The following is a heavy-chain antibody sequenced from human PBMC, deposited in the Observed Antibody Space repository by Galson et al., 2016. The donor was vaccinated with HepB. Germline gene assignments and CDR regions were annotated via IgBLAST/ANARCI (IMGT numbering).Heavy chain of an antibody. D-gene: IGHD3-10*01. CDR3: ARIYYFGSGSLANRYFDH. Sequence: TLSLTCTVSGGSISSGDYYWSWIRQPPGKGLEWIGYIYYSGTTHYNPSLKSRVNISVDTSKKQFSLKLTSVIAADTALYYCARIYYFGSGSLANRYFDHWGQGTRVTVSS. V-gene: IGHV4-30-4*08. CDR2: IYYSGTT. J-gene: IGHJ4*02. CDR1: GGSISSGDYY.